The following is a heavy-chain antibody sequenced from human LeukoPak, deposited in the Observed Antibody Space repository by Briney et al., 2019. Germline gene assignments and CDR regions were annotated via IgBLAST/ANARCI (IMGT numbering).Heavy chain of an antibody. Sequence: PGGSLRLSCAASGFTFTSYSMSWVRQAPGKGLEWVSGTSDRGDYTYYADSVKGRFTISRDNSKNTLYLQMSSLRAEDTATFYCAKFYYDSSGRGNDAFDVWGQGTMVTVSS. CDR3: AKFYYDSSGRGNDAFDV. CDR2: TSDRGDYT. V-gene: IGHV3-23*01. J-gene: IGHJ3*01. CDR1: GFTFTSYS. D-gene: IGHD3-22*01.